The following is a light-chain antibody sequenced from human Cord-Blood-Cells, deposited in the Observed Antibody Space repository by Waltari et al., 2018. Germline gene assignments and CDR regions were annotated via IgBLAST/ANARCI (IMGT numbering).Light chain of an antibody. V-gene: IGLV2-14*01. CDR3: SSYTSSSTL. CDR1: SSDVGGYNY. CDR2: DVS. J-gene: IGLJ2*01. Sequence: QSALTQPASASGSPGQSITISCTATSSDVGGYNYVSLFPQHPDKAPKLMIYDVSKRPSGVSNRFSGSKSGNTASLTISGLQAEDESDYYCSSYTSSSTLFGGGTKLTVL.